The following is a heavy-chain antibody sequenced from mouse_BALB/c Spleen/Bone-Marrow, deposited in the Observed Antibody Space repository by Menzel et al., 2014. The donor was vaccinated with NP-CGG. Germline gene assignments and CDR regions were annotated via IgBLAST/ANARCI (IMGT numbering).Heavy chain of an antibody. CDR3: ARERGNGPFAY. CDR2: INPSNGRT. J-gene: IGHJ3*01. CDR1: GYTFTSYW. D-gene: IGHD2-1*01. V-gene: IGHV1S81*02. Sequence: LVESGAELVKTGASVKLSCKASGYTFTSYWMHWVKQRPGQGLEWIGEINPSNGRTNYNEKFKSKATLTVDKSSSTAYMQLSSLTSEDSAVYYCARERGNGPFAYWGQGTLVTVSA.